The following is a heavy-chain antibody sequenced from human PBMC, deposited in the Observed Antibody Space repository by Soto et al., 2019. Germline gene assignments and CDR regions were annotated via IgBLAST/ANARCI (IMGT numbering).Heavy chain of an antibody. CDR1: GFTFSSYG. J-gene: IGHJ6*03. CDR3: ARDGRYDFWSGQYYYYYYMDV. CDR2: IWYDGSNK. V-gene: IGHV3-33*01. Sequence: PGGSLRLSCAASGFTFSSYGMHWVRQAPGKGLEWVAVIWYDGSNKYYADSVKGRFTISRDNSKNTLYLQMNSLRAEDTAVYYCARDGRYDFWSGQYYYYYYMDVWGKGTTVTVSS. D-gene: IGHD3-3*01.